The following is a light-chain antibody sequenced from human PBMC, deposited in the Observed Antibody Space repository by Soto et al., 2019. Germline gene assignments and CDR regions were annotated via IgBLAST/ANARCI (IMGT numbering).Light chain of an antibody. CDR2: GAS. V-gene: IGKV3-20*01. J-gene: IGKJ1*01. CDR1: QTVRNNY. Sequence: EFVLTQSPGTLSLSPRERATLSCRASQTVRNNYLAWYQQKPGQAPRLLIYGASSRATGIPDRFSGSGSGTDFTLTISRLEPEDFALYYCQQYGYSPWTFGLGTKVDIK. CDR3: QQYGYSPWT.